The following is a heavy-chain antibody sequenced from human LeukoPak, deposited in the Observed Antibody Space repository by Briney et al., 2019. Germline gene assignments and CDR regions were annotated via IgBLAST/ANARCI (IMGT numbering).Heavy chain of an antibody. CDR1: GSNFTSYW. D-gene: IGHD6-19*01. V-gene: IGHV5-51*01. J-gene: IGHJ5*02. Sequence: GASLQISCEGAGSNFTSYWIGWGRQLPGKGLEWMGIIYPGDSDTRYSPSFQGQVTISADKSTSTAYLQWSSLKASDTAIYYCARAPGGWYSRNWFDPWGQGTLVTVSS. CDR2: IYPGDSDT. CDR3: ARAPGGWYSRNWFDP.